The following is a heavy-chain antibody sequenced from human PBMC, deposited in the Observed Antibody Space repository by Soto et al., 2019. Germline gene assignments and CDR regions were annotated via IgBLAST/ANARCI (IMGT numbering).Heavy chain of an antibody. D-gene: IGHD6-19*01. CDR1: GFTVSSNY. CDR2: IYSGGST. J-gene: IGHJ4*02. Sequence: PGGSLRLSCAASGFTVSSNYMSWVRQAPGKGLEWVSVIYSGGSTYYADSVKGRFTISRDNSKNTLYLQMNSLRAEDTAVYYCAKSIAVAGTFPDYFDYWGQGTLVTVSS. V-gene: IGHV3-66*01. CDR3: AKSIAVAGTFPDYFDY.